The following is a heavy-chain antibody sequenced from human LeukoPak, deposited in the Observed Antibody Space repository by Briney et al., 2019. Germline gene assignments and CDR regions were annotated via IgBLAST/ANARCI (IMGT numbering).Heavy chain of an antibody. CDR3: YVLRFLEWSSTIDY. CDR1: GYTFTGYY. CDR2: INPNSGGT. V-gene: IGHV1-2*02. D-gene: IGHD3-3*01. Sequence: ASVKVSCKASGYTFTGYYMHWVRQAPGQGLEWMGWINPNSGGTNYAQKFQGRVTMTRDTSISTAYMELSRLRSDDTAVYYCYVLRFLEWSSTIDYWGQGTLVTVSS. J-gene: IGHJ4*02.